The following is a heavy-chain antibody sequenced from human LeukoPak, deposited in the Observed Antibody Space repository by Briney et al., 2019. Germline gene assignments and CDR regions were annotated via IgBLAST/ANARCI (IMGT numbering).Heavy chain of an antibody. V-gene: IGHV4-39*01. CDR1: GGSISSSSYD. CDR3: ARRRIQLWSTLVHEGMDV. D-gene: IGHD5-18*01. CDR2: IYYSGST. J-gene: IGHJ6*02. Sequence: SETLSLTCTVSGGSISSSSYDWGWIRQPPGKGLEWIGSIYYSGSTYYNPSLKSRVTISVDTSKNQFSLKLSSVTAADTAVYYCARRRIQLWSTLVHEGMDVWGQGTTVTVSS.